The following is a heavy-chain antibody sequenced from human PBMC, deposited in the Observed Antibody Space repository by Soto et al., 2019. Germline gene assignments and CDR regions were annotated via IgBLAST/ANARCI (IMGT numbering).Heavy chain of an antibody. J-gene: IGHJ6*02. CDR3: AREWELLRDYYYGMDV. D-gene: IGHD1-26*01. Sequence: GESLKISCKGSGYSFTSYWISWVRQMPGKGLEWMGRIDPSDSYTNYSPSFQGHVTISADKSISTAYLQWSSLKASDTAMYYCAREWELLRDYYYGMDVWGQGTTVTVSS. CDR1: GYSFTSYW. CDR2: IDPSDSYT. V-gene: IGHV5-10-1*01.